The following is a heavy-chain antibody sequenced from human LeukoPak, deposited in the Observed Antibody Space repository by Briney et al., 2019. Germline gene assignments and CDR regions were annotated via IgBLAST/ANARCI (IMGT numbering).Heavy chain of an antibody. D-gene: IGHD1-26*01. CDR1: GGSISSHY. J-gene: IGHJ4*02. CDR3: ARHRLGIRDFDY. CDR2: IFASGIT. Sequence: SSETLSLTCTVSGGSISSHYWSWIRQPPGKELEWIGFIFASGITNYNPSLKSRVTISVDTSNSQFSLELSSVTAADTAVYYCARHRLGIRDFDYWGQGTLVTVSS. V-gene: IGHV4-4*09.